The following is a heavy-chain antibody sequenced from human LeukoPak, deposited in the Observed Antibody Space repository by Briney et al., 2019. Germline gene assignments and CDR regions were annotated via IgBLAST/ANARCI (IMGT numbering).Heavy chain of an antibody. CDR3: ARGPLGAPAGNWFDP. Sequence: PSETLSLTCTVSAGSISSYYWSWIRQPPGKGLEWIGYIYYSGSTNYNPSLKSRVTISVDTSKIQFSLKLSSVTAADTAVYYCARGPLGAPAGNWFDPWGQGTLVTVSS. D-gene: IGHD1-26*01. CDR1: AGSISSYY. CDR2: IYYSGST. J-gene: IGHJ5*02. V-gene: IGHV4-59*01.